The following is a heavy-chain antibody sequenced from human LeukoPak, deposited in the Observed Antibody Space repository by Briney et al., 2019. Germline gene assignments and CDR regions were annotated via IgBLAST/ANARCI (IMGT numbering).Heavy chain of an antibody. CDR1: GFTFSNYW. Sequence: GGSLRLSCAASGFTFSNYWMNWVRQAPGKGLEWVATIKQDGAEKYYMDSVKGRFTISRDNAKNSLYLQMNSLRAEDTAVYYCASQIQNYESSGYYSNYFDYWGQGTLVTVFS. CDR3: ASQIQNYESSGYYSNYFDY. J-gene: IGHJ4*02. V-gene: IGHV3-7*01. D-gene: IGHD3-22*01. CDR2: IKQDGAEK.